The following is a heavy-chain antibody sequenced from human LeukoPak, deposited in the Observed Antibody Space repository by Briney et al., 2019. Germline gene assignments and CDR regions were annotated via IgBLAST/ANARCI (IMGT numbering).Heavy chain of an antibody. V-gene: IGHV3-7*03. D-gene: IGHD3-10*01. CDR2: IKQDGSEK. Sequence: GESLRLSCAASGFTFSTYWKNWVRKAPGQGQELVANIKQDGSEKYYVDSVKGRFTITRDNAKNSLYLQMNSLRAEDTAVYYCAKDVALVRGGLFDFWGQGTLVTVSS. CDR1: GFTFSTYW. CDR3: AKDVALVRGGLFDF. J-gene: IGHJ4*02.